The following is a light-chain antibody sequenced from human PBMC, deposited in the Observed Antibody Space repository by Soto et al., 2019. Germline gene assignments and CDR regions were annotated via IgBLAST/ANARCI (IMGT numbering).Light chain of an antibody. CDR3: HKYGPSPLT. J-gene: IGKJ4*01. CDR1: QNVASSY. V-gene: IGKV3-20*01. Sequence: EIVLTQYPGTLSLSPGERATLSCRASQNVASSYTAWFQQKPGQPPRLLIYTASSRAPGIPDRFRGSGSGTDFTLSISRLEPEDFAVYYCHKYGPSPLTFGGGTKVDI. CDR2: TAS.